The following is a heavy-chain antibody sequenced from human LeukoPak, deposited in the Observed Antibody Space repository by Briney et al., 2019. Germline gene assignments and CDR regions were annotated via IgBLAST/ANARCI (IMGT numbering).Heavy chain of an antibody. J-gene: IGHJ3*02. Sequence: ASVNVSCTASGYTFTGYYMHWVRQAPGQGLEWMGRINPNSGGTNYAQKFQGRVTMTRDTSISTAYMELSRLRSADTAVYYCARGIMITFGGVIPRAFDIWGQGTMVTVSS. CDR2: INPNSGGT. V-gene: IGHV1-2*06. D-gene: IGHD3-16*02. CDR3: ARGIMITFGGVIPRAFDI. CDR1: GYTFTGYY.